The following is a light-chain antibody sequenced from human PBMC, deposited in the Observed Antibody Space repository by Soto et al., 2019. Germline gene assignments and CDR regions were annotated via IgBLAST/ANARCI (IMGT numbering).Light chain of an antibody. CDR1: SSNIGNNY. V-gene: IGLV1-51*01. CDR2: DNN. CDR3: GTWDSSLSAGQV. Sequence: QAVLTQPTSVSAAPGQTVTISCSGSSSNIGNNYVSWYQQLPGTAPKLLIYDNNKRPSGIPDRFSGSKSGTSATLGITGLQTGDEADYYCGTWDSSLSAGQVFGGGTQLTVL. J-gene: IGLJ2*01.